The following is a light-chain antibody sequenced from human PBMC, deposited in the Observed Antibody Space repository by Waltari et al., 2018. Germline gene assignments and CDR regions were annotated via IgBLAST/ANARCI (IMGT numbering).Light chain of an antibody. CDR2: EVS. J-gene: IGLJ3*02. CDR1: SSDVGGYNY. CDR3: SSYTSSSTWV. V-gene: IGLV2-14*01. Sequence: QSALTQPASVSGSPGQSITISCTGTSSDVGGYNYVSWYQQHPGKAPKLMIYEVSNRPSWVSTRLSGSKSGNTASLTISGLQAEDEADYYCSSYTSSSTWVFGGGTKLTVL.